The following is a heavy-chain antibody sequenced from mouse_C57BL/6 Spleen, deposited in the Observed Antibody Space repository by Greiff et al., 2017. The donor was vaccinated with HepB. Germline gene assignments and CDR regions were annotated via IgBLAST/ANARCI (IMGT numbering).Heavy chain of an antibody. CDR2: ISDGGSYT. V-gene: IGHV5-4*01. CDR3: ERDDRNWLDY. D-gene: IGHD4-1*01. Sequence: EVKVVESGGGLVKPGGSLKLSCAASGFTFSSYAMSWVRQTPEKRLEWVATISDGGSYTYYPDNVKGRFTISRDNAKNNLYRQMSQLKSEDTAIYCGERDDRNWLDYWGQGTTLTVSS. J-gene: IGHJ2*01. CDR1: GFTFSSYA.